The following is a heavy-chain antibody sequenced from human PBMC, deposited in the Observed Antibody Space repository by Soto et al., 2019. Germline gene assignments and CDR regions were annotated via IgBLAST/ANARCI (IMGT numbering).Heavy chain of an antibody. CDR3: ARVEIGRLAKIGYGMDV. D-gene: IGHD6-25*01. V-gene: IGHV4-34*01. Sequence: SETLSLTCAVYGGSFSGYYWSWIRQPPGKGLEWIGEINHSGSTNYNPSLKSRVTISVDTSKNQFSLKLSSVTAADTAVYYCARVEIGRLAKIGYGMDVWGQGTTVTVSS. CDR1: GGSFSGYY. CDR2: INHSGST. J-gene: IGHJ6*02.